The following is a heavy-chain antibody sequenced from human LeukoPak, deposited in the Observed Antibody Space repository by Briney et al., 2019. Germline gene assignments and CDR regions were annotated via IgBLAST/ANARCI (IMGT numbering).Heavy chain of an antibody. CDR2: INPNSGDT. Sequence: ASVKVSCKASGYSFTGYYTHWVRQAPGQGLEWMGWINPNSGDTNFAQKFQGRVIMTRDTSISTAYMEVRRLRSDDTAVYYCARGAAVRIQLWSLDYWGQGTLVTVSS. D-gene: IGHD5-18*01. V-gene: IGHV1-2*02. CDR3: ARGAAVRIQLWSLDY. CDR1: GYSFTGYY. J-gene: IGHJ4*02.